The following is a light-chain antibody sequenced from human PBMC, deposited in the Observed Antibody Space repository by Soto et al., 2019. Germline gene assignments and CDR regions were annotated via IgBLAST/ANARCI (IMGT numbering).Light chain of an antibody. J-gene: IGLJ2*01. CDR3: SSYAGSNNLV. CDR1: SSDVGGYNY. CDR2: EVS. V-gene: IGLV2-8*01. Sequence: QSVLPQPPSASGSPGQSGTLSCTGTSSDVGGYNYVSWYQQHPGKAPKLMIHEVSKRPSGVPDRFSGSKSGNTASLTVSGLQAEDESDYYCSSYAGSNNLVFAGGTKLTVL.